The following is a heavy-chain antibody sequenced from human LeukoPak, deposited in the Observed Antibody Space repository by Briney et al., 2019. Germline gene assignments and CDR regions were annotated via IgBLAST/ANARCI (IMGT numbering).Heavy chain of an antibody. J-gene: IGHJ5*02. D-gene: IGHD3-10*01. Sequence: EASVKVSCKASGYTFTGYYIQWVRQAPGQGLECMGWINPNSGGTNYAQKFQGRVTMTRDTSISTAYMELSRLRSDDTAVYYCARGDSGRYFSLLDPWGQGSLVTVSS. V-gene: IGHV1-2*02. CDR3: ARGDSGRYFSLLDP. CDR2: INPNSGGT. CDR1: GYTFTGYY.